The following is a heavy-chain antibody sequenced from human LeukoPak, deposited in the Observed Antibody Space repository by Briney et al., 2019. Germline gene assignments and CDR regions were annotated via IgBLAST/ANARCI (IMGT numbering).Heavy chain of an antibody. CDR3: ASLGRDYVRDY. V-gene: IGHV1-2*06. CDR2: IDPNSGGT. J-gene: IGHJ4*02. D-gene: IGHD4-17*01. Sequence: ASVKVSCKASGYTFTGYYMHWVPQAPGQGLEWMGRIDPNSGGTNYAQKFQGRVTMSRDTSVSTAYMELSRQRSDDTAVYYCASLGRDYVRDYWGQRTLVTVSS. CDR1: GYTFTGYY.